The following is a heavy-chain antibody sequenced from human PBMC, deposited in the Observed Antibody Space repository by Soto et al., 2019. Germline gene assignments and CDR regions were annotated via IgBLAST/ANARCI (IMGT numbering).Heavy chain of an antibody. CDR3: AGARSAGLAWFDP. Sequence: ASVKVSCKASGYTFTSYDINWVRQATGQGLEWMGWMNPNSGNTGYAQKFQGRVTMTRNTSISTAYMELNSLRAEDTAVYYCAGARSAGLAWFDPWGQGTLVTVS. J-gene: IGHJ5*02. V-gene: IGHV1-8*01. CDR1: GYTFTSYD. CDR2: MNPNSGNT. D-gene: IGHD2-15*01.